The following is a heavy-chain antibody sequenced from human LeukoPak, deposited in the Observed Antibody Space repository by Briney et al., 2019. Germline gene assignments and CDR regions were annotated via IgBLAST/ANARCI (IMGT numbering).Heavy chain of an antibody. J-gene: IGHJ4*02. CDR2: ISWNSGTI. CDR1: GFTFDDYA. D-gene: IGHD3-16*01. CDR3: AKDKTGGGYGFDY. V-gene: IGHV3-9*01. Sequence: SLRLSCAASGFTFDDYAMHWVRQAPGKGLEWVSGISWNSGTIGYADSVKGRFTISRDNAKNSLYLQMNSLRAEDTALYYCAKDKTGGGYGFDYWGQGTLVTVSS.